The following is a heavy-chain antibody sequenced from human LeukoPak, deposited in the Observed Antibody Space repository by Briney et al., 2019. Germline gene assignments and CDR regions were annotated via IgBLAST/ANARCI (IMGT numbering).Heavy chain of an antibody. CDR2: IYTSGGT. V-gene: IGHV4-61*02. D-gene: IGHD3-16*02. CDR3: ARENGMITFGGVIATFDY. CDR1: GGSISSGSYY. Sequence: IPSQTLSLTCTVSGGSISSGSYYWSWIRQPAGKGLEWIGRIYTSGGTNYNPSLKSRVTISVDTSKNQFSLKLSSATAADTAVYYCARENGMITFGGVIATFDYWGQGTLVTVSS. J-gene: IGHJ4*02.